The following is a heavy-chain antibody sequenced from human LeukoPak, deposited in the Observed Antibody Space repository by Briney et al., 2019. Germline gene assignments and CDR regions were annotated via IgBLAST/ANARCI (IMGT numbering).Heavy chain of an antibody. D-gene: IGHD6-19*01. CDR3: AKVMDGSGWYFLDY. CDR1: GFTFSSYA. J-gene: IGHJ4*02. Sequence: GGSLRLSCAASGFTFSSYAMNWVRQTPGKGLEWVSGISGIGNNAYYADSVKGRFTISRDNSKNTLFLQMNSLRAEDTAVYYCAKVMDGSGWYFLDYWGQGTLVTVSS. V-gene: IGHV3-23*01. CDR2: ISGIGNNA.